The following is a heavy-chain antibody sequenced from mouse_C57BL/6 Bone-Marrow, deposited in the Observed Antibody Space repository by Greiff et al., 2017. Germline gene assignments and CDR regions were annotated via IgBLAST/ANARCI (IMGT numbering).Heavy chain of an antibody. D-gene: IGHD1-1*01. CDR3: ASSFHYYGSSPYAMDY. Sequence: VKLQESGAELARPGASVKLSCKASGYTFTSYGISWVKQRTGQGLEWIGEIYPRSGNTYYNEKFKGKATLTADKSSSTAYMELRSLTSEDSAVYFCASSFHYYGSSPYAMDYWGQGTSVTVSS. CDR2: IYPRSGNT. J-gene: IGHJ4*01. V-gene: IGHV1-81*01. CDR1: GYTFTSYG.